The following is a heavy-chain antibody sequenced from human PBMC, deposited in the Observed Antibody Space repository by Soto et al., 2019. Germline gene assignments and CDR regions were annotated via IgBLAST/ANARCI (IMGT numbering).Heavy chain of an antibody. CDR3: ARCIAARPNWFDP. D-gene: IGHD6-6*01. J-gene: IGHJ5*02. V-gene: IGHV4-59*08. CDR1: GVSISSYY. Sequence: SETLSLTCTVSGVSISSYYWSWIRQPPGKGLEWIGYIYYSGSTNYNPSLKSRVTISVDTSKNQFSLKLSSVTAADTAVYYCARCIAARPNWFDPWGQGTLVTVSS. CDR2: IYYSGST.